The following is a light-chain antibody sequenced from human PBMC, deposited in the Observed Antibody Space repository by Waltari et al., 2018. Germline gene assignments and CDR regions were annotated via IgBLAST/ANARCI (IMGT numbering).Light chain of an antibody. CDR2: GSS. J-gene: IGLJ3*02. CDR1: GSNIRAGHD. Sequence: QSVLTQPPSVSGAPGQRVPISCTGSGSNIRAGHDVHWYQQLPRAAPKLLIYGSSSRPLGVPDRFFGSTSGTSASMAIIGLQAEDEADYYCQSYDTSLSVVFGGGTKLTVL. CDR3: QSYDTSLSVV. V-gene: IGLV1-40*01.